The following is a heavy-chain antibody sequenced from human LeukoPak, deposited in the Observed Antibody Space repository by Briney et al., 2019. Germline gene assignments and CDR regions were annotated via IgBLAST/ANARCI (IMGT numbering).Heavy chain of an antibody. J-gene: IGHJ4*02. Sequence: SETLSLTCAVYGGSFSGYYWSWIRQPPGKGLEWIGSIYYSGSTYYNPSLKSRVTISVDTSKNQFSLKLSSVTAADTAVYYCARRVAASIDYWGQGTLVTVSS. CDR1: GGSFSGYY. D-gene: IGHD6-13*01. CDR3: ARRVAASIDY. V-gene: IGHV4-34*01. CDR2: IYYSGST.